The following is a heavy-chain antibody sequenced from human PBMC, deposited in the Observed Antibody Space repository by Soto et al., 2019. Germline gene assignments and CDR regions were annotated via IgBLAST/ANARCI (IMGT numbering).Heavy chain of an antibody. V-gene: IGHV1-3*01. J-gene: IGHJ6*02. CDR3: ARDPDSRRNVLMTYSWDYYGMDV. D-gene: IGHD2-8*01. Sequence: ASVKVSCKASGYTSTSYAMHWVRQAPGQMLEWRGWINAGNGNTKYSQKFQGRVTITKDTSASTAYMELSSLRSEDTAGYYCARDPDSRRNVLMTYSWDYYGMDVWGQGTTVTVSS. CDR1: GYTSTSYA. CDR2: INAGNGNT.